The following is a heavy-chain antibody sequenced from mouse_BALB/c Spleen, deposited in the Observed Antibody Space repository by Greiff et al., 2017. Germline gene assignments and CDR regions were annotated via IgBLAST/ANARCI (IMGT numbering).Heavy chain of an antibody. Sequence: VKLMESGPGLVQPSQSLSITCTVSGFSLTSYGVHWVRQSPGKGLEWLGVIWSGGSTDYNAAFISRLSISKDNSKSQVFFKMNSLQANDTAIYYCAREVPLYYAMDYWGQGTSVTVSS. J-gene: IGHJ4*01. CDR2: IWSGGST. CDR3: AREVPLYYAMDY. D-gene: IGHD2-14*01. CDR1: GFSLTSYG. V-gene: IGHV2-2*02.